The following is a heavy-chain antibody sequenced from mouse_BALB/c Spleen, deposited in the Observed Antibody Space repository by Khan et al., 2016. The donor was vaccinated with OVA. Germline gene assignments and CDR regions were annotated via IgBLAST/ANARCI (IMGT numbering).Heavy chain of an antibody. J-gene: IGHJ2*01. D-gene: IGHD1-1*01. V-gene: IGHV3-2*02. CDR1: GYSITSDYA. Sequence: EVQLQESGPGLVKPSQSLSLTCTVTGYSITSDYAWNWIRQFPGNKLEWMGYISYSGRTSYNPSLKSRISITRDTSKNQFFLQLNSVTTEDTATYYCAKSVTRTTVVATDFDYWGQGTTLTVSS. CDR3: AKSVTRTTVVATDFDY. CDR2: ISYSGRT.